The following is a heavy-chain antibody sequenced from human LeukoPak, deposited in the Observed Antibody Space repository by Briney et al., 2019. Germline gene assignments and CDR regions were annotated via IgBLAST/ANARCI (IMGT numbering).Heavy chain of an antibody. J-gene: IGHJ6*02. V-gene: IGHV1-2*04. D-gene: IGHD3-16*01. Sequence: ASVKVSCKASGYTFTGYYIHWVRQAPGQGLEWMGWINPNSGVTNYAQKLQGWVTMTRDMSISTAYMELSRLRSDDTAVYYCARDSSYATREYGMDVWGQGTTVTVSS. CDR3: ARDSSYATREYGMDV. CDR2: INPNSGVT. CDR1: GYTFTGYY.